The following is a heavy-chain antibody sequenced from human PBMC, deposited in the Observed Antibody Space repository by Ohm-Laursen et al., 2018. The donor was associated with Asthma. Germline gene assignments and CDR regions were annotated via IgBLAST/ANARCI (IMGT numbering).Heavy chain of an antibody. CDR2: INHSGST. Sequence: SDTLSLTCTVSGGSISSYYWSWIRQPPGKGLEWIGEINHSGSTNYNPSLKSRVTISVDTSKNQFSLKLSSVTAADTAVYYCARDPDDYGDYPYDYWGQGTLVTVSS. CDR1: GGSISSYY. D-gene: IGHD4-17*01. V-gene: IGHV4-34*01. CDR3: ARDPDDYGDYPYDY. J-gene: IGHJ4*02.